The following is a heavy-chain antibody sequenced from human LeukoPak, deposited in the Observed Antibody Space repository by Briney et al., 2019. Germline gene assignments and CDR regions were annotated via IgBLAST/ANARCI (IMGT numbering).Heavy chain of an antibody. V-gene: IGHV4-34*01. CDR1: GGSFSGYY. CDR2: INHSGST. D-gene: IGHD2-15*01. J-gene: IGHJ2*01. Sequence: SETLSLTCAVYGGSFSGYYWSWIRQPPGKGLERIGEINHSGSTNYNPSLKSRVTISVDTSKNQFSLKLSSVTAADTAVYYCARGRGYCSGGSCQTGPPNWHFDLWGRGTLVTVSS. CDR3: ARGRGYCSGGSCQTGPPNWHFDL.